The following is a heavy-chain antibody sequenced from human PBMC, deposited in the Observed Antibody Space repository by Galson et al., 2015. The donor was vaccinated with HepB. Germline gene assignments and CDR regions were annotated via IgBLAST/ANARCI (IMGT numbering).Heavy chain of an antibody. J-gene: IGHJ4*02. CDR2: ITRKSDNGTT. CDR1: GLTFSDAW. Sequence: SLRLSCAASGLTFSDAWMSWVRQAPGKGLEWVGRITRKSDNGTTDYAVPVKGRFTISRDDSKNTVYLQMNSLQTEDTALYYCSTKFNYWGQGTLVTVSS. CDR3: STKFNY. V-gene: IGHV3-15*01.